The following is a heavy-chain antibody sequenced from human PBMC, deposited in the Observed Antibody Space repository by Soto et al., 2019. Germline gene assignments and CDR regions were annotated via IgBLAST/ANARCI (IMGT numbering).Heavy chain of an antibody. V-gene: IGHV3-33*01. D-gene: IGHD1-26*01. Sequence: GSLRLSCAASVFTFSNYGMHWVRHAAGKGLEWVAIIWHDGNNKYYADAVRGRFIISRDNSKNRLYLQMNSLRAEDTAVYYCASDLVGASDSYGLDVWGQGTPVTVSS. CDR1: VFTFSNYG. CDR2: IWHDGNNK. CDR3: ASDLVGASDSYGLDV. J-gene: IGHJ6*02.